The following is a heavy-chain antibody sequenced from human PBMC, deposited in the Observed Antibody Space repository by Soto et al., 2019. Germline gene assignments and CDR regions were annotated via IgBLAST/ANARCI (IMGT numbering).Heavy chain of an antibody. CDR2: IYNSGRT. Sequence: SETLSLTCTVSGGSISSNIYHWGWIRQPPGKGLEWIGRIYNSGRTYYNASLKSRVSISIDTSKNQFSLKLTSVTAADTAVYYCARHPVYATGWQIDYWGQGTLVTVSS. J-gene: IGHJ4*02. V-gene: IGHV4-39*01. CDR3: ARHPVYATGWQIDY. CDR1: GGSISSNIYH. D-gene: IGHD2-2*01.